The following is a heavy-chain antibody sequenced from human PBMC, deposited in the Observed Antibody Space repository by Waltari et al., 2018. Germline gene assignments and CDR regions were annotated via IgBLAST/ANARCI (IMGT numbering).Heavy chain of an antibody. D-gene: IGHD2-15*01. CDR1: GYTFTGYY. J-gene: IGHJ5*02. CDR2: INPNSGGT. Sequence: QVQLVQSGAEVKKPGASVKVSCKASGYTFTGYYMHWVRQAPGQGLEWMGWINPNSGGTNYAQKFQGRVTMTRDTSISTAYMELSRLRSDDTAVYYCAREVVVAATPYNWFDPWGQGTLVTVSS. V-gene: IGHV1-2*02. CDR3: AREVVVAATPYNWFDP.